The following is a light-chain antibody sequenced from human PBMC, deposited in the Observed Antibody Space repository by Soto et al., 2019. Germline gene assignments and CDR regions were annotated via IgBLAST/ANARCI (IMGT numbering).Light chain of an antibody. CDR3: NSYTNSSSDV. J-gene: IGLJ1*01. CDR1: RDDIGAYDY. V-gene: IGLV2-14*01. Sequence: QSALPQPASVSGSPGQSITISCAGTRDDIGAYDYVSWYQQHPGNAPKLLVYEVTNRPSGVSDRFSGSKSGNTASLTISGLQAEDEADYYCNSYTNSSSDVFGSGTKVTVL. CDR2: EVT.